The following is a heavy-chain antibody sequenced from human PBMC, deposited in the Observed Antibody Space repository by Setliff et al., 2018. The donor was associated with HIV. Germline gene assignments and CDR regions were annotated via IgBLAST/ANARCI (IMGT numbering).Heavy chain of an antibody. Sequence: GGSLRLSCAASGFTFDDYAMHWVRQAPGKGLEWVSGISWNSGSRGYADSVKGRFTISRDNAKNSLYLQMNSLRAEDTALYYCAKDRVGATNYYFGYWGQGTLVTVSS. CDR1: GFTFDDYA. V-gene: IGHV3-9*01. J-gene: IGHJ4*02. D-gene: IGHD1-26*01. CDR2: ISWNSGSR. CDR3: AKDRVGATNYYFGY.